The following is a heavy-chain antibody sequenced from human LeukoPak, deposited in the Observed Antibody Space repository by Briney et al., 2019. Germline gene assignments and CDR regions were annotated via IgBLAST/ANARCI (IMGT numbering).Heavy chain of an antibody. CDR1: GFSISESG. J-gene: IGHJ5*02. V-gene: IGHV3-30*18. CDR3: AKVWGSNGWYNYSDP. Sequence: GGSLRLSCAVSGFSISESGMHWVRQAPGKGLEWVAMISHHGTATYYGDSVRGRFTVSRDISKNTLYLQMDSLRPEDTAIYYCAKVWGSNGWYNYSDPWAQGPRVTVSS. CDR2: ISHHGTAT. D-gene: IGHD6-19*01.